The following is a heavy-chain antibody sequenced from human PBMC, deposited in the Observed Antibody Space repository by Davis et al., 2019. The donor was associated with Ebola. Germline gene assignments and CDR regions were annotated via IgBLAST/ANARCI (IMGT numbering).Heavy chain of an antibody. D-gene: IGHD2-15*01. CDR2: ISHTGTTT. V-gene: IGHV3-23*01. J-gene: IGHJ4*02. CDR3: VKLGGSCDGGSCHRWSYLDF. CDR1: GFTFSSYA. Sequence: GESLKISCSASGFTFSSYAMSWVRQAPGKGLEWLSGISHTGTTTYYADSVRGRFTTSRDNSNNTLFLQMHSLRADDTAIYYCVKLGGSCDGGSCHRWSYLDFWGQGALVTVSS.